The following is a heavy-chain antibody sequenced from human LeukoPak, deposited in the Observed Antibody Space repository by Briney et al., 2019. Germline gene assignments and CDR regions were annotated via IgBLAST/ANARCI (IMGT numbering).Heavy chain of an antibody. Sequence: GGSLRLSCAASGFTFDDYAMHWVRQAPGKGLEWVSGISWNSGSIGYADSVKGRFTISRDNAKNSLYLQMNSLRAEDTALYYCAKDYGSGSSIHFDYWGQGTLVTVSS. CDR3: AKDYGSGSSIHFDY. J-gene: IGHJ4*02. D-gene: IGHD3-10*01. V-gene: IGHV3-9*01. CDR2: ISWNSGSI. CDR1: GFTFDDYA.